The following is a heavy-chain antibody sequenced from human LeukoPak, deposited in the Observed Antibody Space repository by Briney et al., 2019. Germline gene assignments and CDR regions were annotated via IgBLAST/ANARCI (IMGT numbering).Heavy chain of an antibody. J-gene: IGHJ6*03. CDR1: GGSFSGYY. V-gene: IGHV4-34*01. CDR2: INHSGST. Sequence: SETLSLTCAVYGGSFSGYYWSWIRQPPGKGLEWIGEINHSGSTNYNPSLKSRVTISVDTSKNQFSLKLSSVTAADTAVYYCARRSYYYDSSGYWKSRGCYYYMDVWGKGTTVTVSS. CDR3: ARRSYYYDSSGYWKSRGCYYYMDV. D-gene: IGHD3-22*01.